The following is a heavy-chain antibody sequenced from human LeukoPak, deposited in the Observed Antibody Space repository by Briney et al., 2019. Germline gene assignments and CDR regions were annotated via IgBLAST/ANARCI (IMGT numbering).Heavy chain of an antibody. CDR2: INHSGST. D-gene: IGHD4-17*01. V-gene: IGHV4-34*01. J-gene: IGHJ4*02. Sequence: SETLSLTCAVYGGSFSGYYWSWIRQPPGKGLEWIGEINHSGSTNYNPSLKSRVTISVDTSKNQFSLKLSSVTAADTAVYYCARGITTVTTSDYFDYWGQGTLVTVSS. CDR3: ARGITTVTTSDYFDY. CDR1: GGSFSGYY.